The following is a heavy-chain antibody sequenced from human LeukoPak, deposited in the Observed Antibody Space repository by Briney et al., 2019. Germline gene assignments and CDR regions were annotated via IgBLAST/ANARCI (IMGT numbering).Heavy chain of an antibody. J-gene: IGHJ4*02. CDR2: INHSGST. CDR3: AKVTGTTDY. D-gene: IGHD1-7*01. CDR1: GGSFSGYY. V-gene: IGHV4-34*01. Sequence: EPSETLSLTCAVYGGSFSGYYWSWIRQPPGKGLEWIGEINHSGSTNYNPSLKSRVTISVDTSKNQFSLKLSSVTAADTAVYYCAKVTGTTDYWGQGTLVTVSS.